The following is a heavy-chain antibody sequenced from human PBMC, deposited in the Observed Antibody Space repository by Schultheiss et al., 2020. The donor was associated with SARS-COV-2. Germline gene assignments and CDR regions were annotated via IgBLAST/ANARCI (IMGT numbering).Heavy chain of an antibody. CDR3: ARDCTNADTTRDYYYYGMDV. J-gene: IGHJ6*02. CDR2: INPNSGGT. Sequence: ASEKVSCKASGYTFTGYYMHWVRQAPGQGLEWMGWINPNSGGTNYAQKFQGRVTMTRDTSISTAYMELSRLRSDDTAVYYCARDCTNADTTRDYYYYGMDVWGQGTTVTVSS. V-gene: IGHV1-2*02. D-gene: IGHD2-8*01. CDR1: GYTFTGYY.